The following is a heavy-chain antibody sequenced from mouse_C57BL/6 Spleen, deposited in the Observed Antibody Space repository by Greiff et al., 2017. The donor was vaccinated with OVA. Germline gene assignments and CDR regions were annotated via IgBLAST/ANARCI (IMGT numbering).Heavy chain of an antibody. Sequence: VQLQQSGAELVRPGTSVKVSCKASGYAFTNYLIEWVKQRPGQGLEWIGVINPGSGGTNYNEKFKGKATLTADKSSSTAYMQLSSLTSEDSAVYFCARSYYYGSSDPFDYWGQGTTLTVSS. D-gene: IGHD1-1*01. CDR2: INPGSGGT. J-gene: IGHJ2*01. V-gene: IGHV1-54*01. CDR3: ARSYYYGSSDPFDY. CDR1: GYAFTNYL.